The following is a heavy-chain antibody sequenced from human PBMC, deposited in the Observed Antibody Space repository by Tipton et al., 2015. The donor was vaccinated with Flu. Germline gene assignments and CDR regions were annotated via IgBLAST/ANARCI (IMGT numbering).Heavy chain of an antibody. D-gene: IGHD5-18*01. CDR1: GFTFSSYS. CDR3: ARDPEVDTAMVTGY. J-gene: IGHJ4*02. CDR2: ISSSSSYI. Sequence: SLRLSCAASGFTFSSYSMNWVRQAPGKGLEWVSSISSSSSYIYYADSVKGRFTISRDNAKNSLYLQMNSLRAEDTAVYYCARDPEVDTAMVTGYWGQGTLVTVSS. V-gene: IGHV3-21*01.